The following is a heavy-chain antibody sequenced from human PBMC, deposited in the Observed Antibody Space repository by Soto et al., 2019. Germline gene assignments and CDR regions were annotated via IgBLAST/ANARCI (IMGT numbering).Heavy chain of an antibody. CDR1: GFIFSAYG. Sequence: QVHLVESGGGAVQAGRSLRVSCATSGFIFSAYGMHWVRQAPGKGLEWVAFINYDGSSKFYGDSVKGRFNVSRDNSKNTVFLQLNSLRGEDTATYYCARCKQKVIHCAMDVWGQGATVTVTS. CDR2: INYDGSSK. CDR3: ARCKQKVIHCAMDV. V-gene: IGHV3-33*01. J-gene: IGHJ6*02. D-gene: IGHD2-21*01.